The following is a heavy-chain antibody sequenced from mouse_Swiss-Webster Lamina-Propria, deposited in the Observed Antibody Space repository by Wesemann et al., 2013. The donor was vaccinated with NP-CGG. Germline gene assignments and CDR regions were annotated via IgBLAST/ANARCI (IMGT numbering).Heavy chain of an antibody. CDR2: ISNGGGST. D-gene: IGHD1-1*01. CDR3: ARHGGYGSSYHFDY. V-gene: IGHV5-12-2*01. J-gene: IGHJ2*01. Sequence: LEWVAYISNGGGSTYYPDTVKGRFTISRDNAKNTLYLQMSSLKSEDTAMYYCARHGGYGSSYHFDYWGQGTTLTVSS.